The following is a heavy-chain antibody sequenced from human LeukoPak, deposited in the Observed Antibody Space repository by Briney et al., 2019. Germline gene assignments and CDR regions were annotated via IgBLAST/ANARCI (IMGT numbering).Heavy chain of an antibody. CDR2: IYYSGST. V-gene: IGHV4-31*03. CDR1: GGSISSGGYY. CDR3: ARGGFGEVYYFDY. D-gene: IGHD3-10*01. Sequence: PSQTLSLTCTVSGGSISSGGYYWSWIRQHPGKGLEWIGYIYYSGSTYYNPSLKSRVTLSVDTSKNQFSLKLRSVTAADTAVYYCARGGFGEVYYFDYWGQGTLVTVSS. J-gene: IGHJ4*02.